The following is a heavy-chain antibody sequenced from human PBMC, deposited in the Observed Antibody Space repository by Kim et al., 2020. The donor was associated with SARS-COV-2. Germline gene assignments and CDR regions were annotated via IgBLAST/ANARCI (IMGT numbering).Heavy chain of an antibody. Sequence: GESLKISCKGSGYSFTSYWISWVRQMPGKGLEWMGRIDPSDAYTNYSPSFQGHVTISADKSISTAYLQWSSLKASDTAMYYCAITSTAMAYGYYYYGMDVWGHGTTVTVS. V-gene: IGHV5-10-1*01. CDR1: GYSFTSYW. CDR3: AITSTAMAYGYYYYGMDV. J-gene: IGHJ6*02. D-gene: IGHD5-18*01. CDR2: IDPSDAYT.